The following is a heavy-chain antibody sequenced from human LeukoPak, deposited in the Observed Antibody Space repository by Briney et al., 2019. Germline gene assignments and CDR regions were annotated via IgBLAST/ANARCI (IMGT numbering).Heavy chain of an antibody. CDR1: GGSISSYY. J-gene: IGHJ6*03. CDR2: IYYSGST. D-gene: IGHD3-10*01. CDR3: ARTTMVRGTYYMDV. Sequence: SETLSLTCTVSGGSISSYYWSWIRQPPGKGLEWIGYIYYSGSTNYNPSLKSRVTISVDTSKNQFSLKLSSVTAADTAVYYCARTTMVRGTYYMDVWGTGTTVTVSS. V-gene: IGHV4-59*01.